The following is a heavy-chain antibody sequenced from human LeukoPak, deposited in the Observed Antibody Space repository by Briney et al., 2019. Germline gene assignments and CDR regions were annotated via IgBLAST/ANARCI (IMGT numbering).Heavy chain of an antibody. V-gene: IGHV3-30-3*01. CDR3: AREIAVAGTTAFDI. CDR2: ISYDGSNK. Sequence: PGGSLRLSCAASGFTFSSYAMHWVRQAPGKGLEWVAVISYDGSNKYYADSVKGRFTISRDNSKNTLYLQMNSLRAEDTAVYYCAREIAVAGTTAFDIWGRGTMVTVSS. CDR1: GFTFSSYA. J-gene: IGHJ3*02. D-gene: IGHD6-19*01.